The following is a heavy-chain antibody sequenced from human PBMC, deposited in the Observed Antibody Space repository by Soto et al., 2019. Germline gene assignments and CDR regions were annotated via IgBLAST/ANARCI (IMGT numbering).Heavy chain of an antibody. CDR1: GASVSSNIAA. CDR3: TRGTSPPGGRNWFDP. Sequence: PSQPLSLTCAISGASVSSNIAACNCIRQSPSRGLEWLGRTFYRSRWYHEYAVSVKGRISINPDTSKNQFSLQLNSVTPEDTAVYYCTRGTSPPGGRNWFDPWDQGTLVTVPS. V-gene: IGHV6-1*01. CDR2: TFYRSRWYH. J-gene: IGHJ5*02. D-gene: IGHD3-16*01.